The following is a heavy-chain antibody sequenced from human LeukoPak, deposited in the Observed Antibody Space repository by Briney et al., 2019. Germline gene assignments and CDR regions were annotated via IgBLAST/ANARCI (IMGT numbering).Heavy chain of an antibody. J-gene: IGHJ6*03. CDR2: LSGSGGST. D-gene: IGHD6-19*01. Sequence: GGSLRLSCAASGFSFSSYAMSWVRQAPGKGLEWVSALSGSGGSTYYADSVKGRFTISRDNSKNTLYLQMNSLRAEDTAVYYCAKDSIAVDPSGTYYYMDVWGKGTTVTVSS. CDR1: GFSFSSYA. CDR3: AKDSIAVDPSGTYYYMDV. V-gene: IGHV3-23*01.